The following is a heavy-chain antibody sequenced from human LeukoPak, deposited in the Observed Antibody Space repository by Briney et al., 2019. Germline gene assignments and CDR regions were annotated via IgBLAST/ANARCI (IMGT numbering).Heavy chain of an antibody. CDR3: AREAAGIRRDFDY. Sequence: PGRSLRLSCAASGFAFSTYDMNWVRQAPGHGLKWVSSISSSSSYIYYADSVKGRFTISRDNAKNSLYLQMNSLRAEDTAVYYCAREAAGIRRDFDYWGQGTLVTVSS. J-gene: IGHJ4*02. D-gene: IGHD6-13*01. CDR2: ISSSSSYI. V-gene: IGHV3-21*01. CDR1: GFAFSTYD.